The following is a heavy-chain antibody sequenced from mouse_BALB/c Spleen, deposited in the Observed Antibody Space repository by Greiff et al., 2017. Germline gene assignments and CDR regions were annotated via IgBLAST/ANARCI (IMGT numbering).Heavy chain of an antibody. V-gene: IGHV3-2*02. Sequence: EVKLMESGPGLVKPSQSLSLTCTVTGYSITSDYAWNWIRQFPGNKLEWMGYISYSGSTSYNPSLKSRISITRDTSKNQFFLQLNSVTTEDTATYYCARAYYRYDERVWFAYWGQGTLVTVSA. D-gene: IGHD2-14*01. J-gene: IGHJ3*01. CDR2: ISYSGST. CDR3: ARAYYRYDERVWFAY. CDR1: GYSITSDYA.